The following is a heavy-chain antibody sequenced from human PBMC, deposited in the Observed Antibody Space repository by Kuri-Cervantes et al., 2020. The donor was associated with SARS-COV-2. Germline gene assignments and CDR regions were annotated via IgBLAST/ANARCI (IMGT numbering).Heavy chain of an antibody. CDR2: IYPGDSDT. D-gene: IGHD4-17*01. Sequence: GGSLRLSCKGSGYSFTTYWIGWVRQMPGKGLEWMGIIYPGDSDTKYSPSFQGQVTISADKSISTAFLQWSSLKASDTAMYYCARRAYGEQVDYYYMDVWGNGTTVTVSS. V-gene: IGHV5-51*01. CDR1: GYSFTTYW. CDR3: ARRAYGEQVDYYYMDV. J-gene: IGHJ6*03.